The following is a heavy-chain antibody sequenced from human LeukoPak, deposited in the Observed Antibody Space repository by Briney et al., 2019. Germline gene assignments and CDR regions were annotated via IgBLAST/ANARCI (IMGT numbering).Heavy chain of an antibody. J-gene: IGHJ4*02. V-gene: IGHV3-30*04. CDR2: ISYDGSNK. D-gene: IGHD6-13*01. CDR3: ARVGQWGTTAGHFDY. Sequence: GGSLRLSCAASGFTFSSYAMHWVRQAPGKGLEWVAVISYDGSNKYYADSVKGRFTISRDNSKNTLYLQMNSLRAEDTAVYYCARVGQWGTTAGHFDYWGQGTLVTVSS. CDR1: GFTFSSYA.